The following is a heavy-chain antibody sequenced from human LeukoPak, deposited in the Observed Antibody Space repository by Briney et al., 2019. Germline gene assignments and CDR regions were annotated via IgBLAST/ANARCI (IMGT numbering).Heavy chain of an antibody. CDR3: SNDPYCSGGSCYSGLVPD. Sequence: SVKVSCKASGGTFSSYAISWVRQAPGQGLEWMGGIIPIFGTANYAQKFQGRVAITADESTSTAYMELSSLRSEDTAVYYCSNDPYCSGGSCYSGLVPDWGQGTLVTVSS. CDR2: IIPIFGTA. D-gene: IGHD2-15*01. V-gene: IGHV1-69*01. J-gene: IGHJ4*02. CDR1: GGTFSSYA.